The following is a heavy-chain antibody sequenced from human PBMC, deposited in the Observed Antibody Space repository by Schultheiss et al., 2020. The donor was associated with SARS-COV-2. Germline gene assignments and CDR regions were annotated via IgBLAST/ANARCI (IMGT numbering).Heavy chain of an antibody. V-gene: IGHV3-30*01. CDR3: AKPLCSGYSLADY. D-gene: IGHD3-3*01. J-gene: IGHJ4*02. CDR1: GFTFSSYA. Sequence: GGSLRLSCAASGFTFSSYAMHWVRQAPGKGLEWVAVISYDGSNKYYADSVKGRFTISRDNSKNTLYLQMNSLRAEDTAVYYCAKPLCSGYSLADYWGQETLGTGSS. CDR2: ISYDGSNK.